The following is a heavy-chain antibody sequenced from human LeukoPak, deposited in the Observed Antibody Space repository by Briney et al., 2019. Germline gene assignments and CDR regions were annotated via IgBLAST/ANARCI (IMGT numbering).Heavy chain of an antibody. Sequence: GGSLRLSCAASGFTFSSYGMSWVRQAPGKGLEWVAVISYDGSNKYYADSVKGRFTISRDNSKNTLYLQMNSLRAEDTAVYYCARSMCTNGVCYGYYYYYMDVWGKGTTVTVSS. CDR3: ARSMCTNGVCYGYYYYYMDV. V-gene: IGHV3-30*03. CDR1: GFTFSSYG. J-gene: IGHJ6*03. CDR2: ISYDGSNK. D-gene: IGHD2-8*01.